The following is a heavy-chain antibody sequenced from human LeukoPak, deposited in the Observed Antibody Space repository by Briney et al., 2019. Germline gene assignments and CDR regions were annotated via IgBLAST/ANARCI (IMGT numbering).Heavy chain of an antibody. Sequence: TSETLSLTCTVSGYSISSGYYWGWIRQPPGKGLEWIGSIYHSGSTYYNPSLKSRVTISVDTSKNQFSLKLNSVTAADTAVYYCARDDGYDYATDYWGQGTLVTVSS. CDR2: IYHSGST. J-gene: IGHJ4*02. CDR1: GYSISSGYY. D-gene: IGHD5-12*01. V-gene: IGHV4-38-2*02. CDR3: ARDDGYDYATDY.